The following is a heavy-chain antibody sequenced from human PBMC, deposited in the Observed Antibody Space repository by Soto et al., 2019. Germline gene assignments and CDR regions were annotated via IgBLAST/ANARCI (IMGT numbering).Heavy chain of an antibody. CDR2: IWYDGSNK. D-gene: IGHD3-3*01. J-gene: IGHJ6*02. V-gene: IGHV3-33*01. CDR1: GFTFSSYG. Sequence: GGSLRLSCAASGFTFSSYGMHWVRQAPGKGLEWVAVIWYDGSNKYYADSVKGRFTISRDNSKNTLYLQMNSLRAEDTAVYYCARAGVVITMYYYYGMDVWGQGTTVTVSS. CDR3: ARAGVVITMYYYYGMDV.